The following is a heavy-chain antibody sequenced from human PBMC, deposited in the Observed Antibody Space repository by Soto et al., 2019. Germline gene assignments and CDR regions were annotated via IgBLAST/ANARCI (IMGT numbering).Heavy chain of an antibody. CDR1: GYTFTGYY. J-gene: IGHJ4*02. V-gene: IGHV1-2*04. CDR3: ARVSHYYDRIGYVGGFDY. D-gene: IGHD3-22*01. CDR2: INPNSGGT. Sequence: ASVKVSCRASGYTFTGYYMDWVRKAPGQGLEGMGWINPNSGGTNYAQKFQGWVTMTRDTSISATYMELSRLRSDATAVYYCARVSHYYDRIGYVGGFDYWGKGPLVTVSS.